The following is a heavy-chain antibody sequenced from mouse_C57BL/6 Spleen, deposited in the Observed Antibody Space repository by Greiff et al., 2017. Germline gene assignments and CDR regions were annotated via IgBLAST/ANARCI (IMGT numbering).Heavy chain of an antibody. CDR3: ARTMVTFDY. CDR2: IRNKANGYTT. V-gene: IGHV7-3*01. CDR1: GFTFTDYY. J-gene: IGHJ2*01. D-gene: IGHD2-2*01. Sequence: EVKLEESGGGLVQPGGSLSLSCAASGFTFTDYYMSWVRQPPGKALEWLGFIRNKANGYTTEYSASVKGRFTISRDNSQSILYLQMNALRAEDSATYYCARTMVTFDYWGQGTTLTVSS.